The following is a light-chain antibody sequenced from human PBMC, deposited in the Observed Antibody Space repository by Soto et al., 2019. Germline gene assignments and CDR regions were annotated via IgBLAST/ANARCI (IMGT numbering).Light chain of an antibody. V-gene: IGLV2-8*01. CDR2: EVS. Sequence: QSVLTQPPSASGSPGQSVTISCTGTSSDVGGYNYVSWYQQHPGKAPKLMIYEVSKRPSGVPDRFSGSKSGNTASLTVSGLQAEDEADYYCGSYADSSTYVFGTGTKLTVL. CDR1: SSDVGGYNY. CDR3: GSYADSSTYV. J-gene: IGLJ1*01.